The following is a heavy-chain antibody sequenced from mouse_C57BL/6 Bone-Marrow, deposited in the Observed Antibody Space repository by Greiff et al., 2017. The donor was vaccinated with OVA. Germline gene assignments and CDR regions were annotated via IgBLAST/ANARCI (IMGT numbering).Heavy chain of an antibody. J-gene: IGHJ4*01. D-gene: IGHD2-1*01. CDR1: GFTFSDYY. Sequence: DVQLVESGGGLVQPGGSLKLSCAASGFTFSDYYMYWVRQTPEKRLEWVAYISNGGGSTYYPDTVKGRFTISRDNAKNTLYLQMSRLKSEDTAMYYCARHKDGNYYAMDYWGQGTSVTVSS. CDR3: ARHKDGNYYAMDY. CDR2: ISNGGGST. V-gene: IGHV5-12*01.